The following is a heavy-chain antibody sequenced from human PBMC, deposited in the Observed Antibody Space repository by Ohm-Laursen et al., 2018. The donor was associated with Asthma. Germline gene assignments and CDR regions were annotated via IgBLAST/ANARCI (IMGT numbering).Heavy chain of an antibody. CDR3: AKIIAAAGYYYYYGMDV. D-gene: IGHD6-13*01. CDR2: ISTASTFI. J-gene: IGHJ6*02. CDR1: GYTFSRYS. Sequence: SLRLSCAASGYTFSRYSIHWVRQVPGKGLEWVASISTASTFIYYADSVRGRFTTSRDNSKNTLYLQMNSLRAEDTAVYYCAKIIAAAGYYYYYGMDVWGQGTTVTVSS. V-gene: IGHV3-21*04.